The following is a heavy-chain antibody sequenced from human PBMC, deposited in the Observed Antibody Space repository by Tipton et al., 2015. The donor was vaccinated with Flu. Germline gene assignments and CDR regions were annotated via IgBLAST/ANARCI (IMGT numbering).Heavy chain of an antibody. CDR1: GDSIGSDYF. V-gene: IGHV4-38-2*01. J-gene: IGHJ5*01. D-gene: IGHD4-11*01. CDR3: ARRDYSNYVPEPKNWFDS. CDR2: VHQTGTS. Sequence: TLSLTCSVSGDSIGSDYFWGWIRQPPGKGLEWIGNVHQTGTSYYNPSLRSRVIITVDRRKNHFSLRLTSVTAADTAVYFCARRDYSNYVPEPKNWFDSWGQGTLVTASS.